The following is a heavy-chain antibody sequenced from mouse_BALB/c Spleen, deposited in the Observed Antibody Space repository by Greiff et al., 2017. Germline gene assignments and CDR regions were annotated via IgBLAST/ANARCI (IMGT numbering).Heavy chain of an antibody. J-gene: IGHJ2*01. CDR1: GYAFTNYL. Sequence: QVQLQQSGAELVRPGTSVKVSCKASGYAFTNYLIEWVKQRPGQGLEWIGVINPGSGGTNYNEKFKGKATLTADKSSSTAYMQLSSLTSDDSAVYFCARRGNYYGAFDYWGQGTTLTVSS. CDR3: ARRGNYYGAFDY. V-gene: IGHV1-54*01. D-gene: IGHD1-1*01. CDR2: INPGSGGT.